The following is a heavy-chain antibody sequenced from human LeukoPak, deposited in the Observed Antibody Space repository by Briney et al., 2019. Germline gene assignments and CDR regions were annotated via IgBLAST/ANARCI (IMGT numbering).Heavy chain of an antibody. CDR2: ISSSSSYI. CDR3: AKTERDIVVVPDAIFDF. J-gene: IGHJ4*02. CDR1: GFTFSSYS. Sequence: GGSLRLSCAASGFTFSSYSMNWVRQAPGKGLEWVSSISSSSSYIYYADSVKGRFTISRDNAKNTLYLQMNSLRAEDTAVYYCAKTERDIVVVPDAIFDFWGQGTLVTVSS. V-gene: IGHV3-21*04. D-gene: IGHD2-2*01.